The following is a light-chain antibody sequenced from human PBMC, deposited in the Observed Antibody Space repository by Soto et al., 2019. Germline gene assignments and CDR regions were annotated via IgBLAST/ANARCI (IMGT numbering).Light chain of an antibody. CDR1: SSDIGAYNH. CDR2: EVT. V-gene: IGLV2-14*01. J-gene: IGLJ3*02. CDR3: SSYTTSDTWV. Sequence: QSALTQPASVSGSPGQSITVSCTGTSSDIGAYNHVSWYQQYPGKAPTLMIYEVTNRPSGVSSRFSGSKSGNTASLTISGLQAEDEGDYYCSSYTTSDTWVFGGGTKVTVL.